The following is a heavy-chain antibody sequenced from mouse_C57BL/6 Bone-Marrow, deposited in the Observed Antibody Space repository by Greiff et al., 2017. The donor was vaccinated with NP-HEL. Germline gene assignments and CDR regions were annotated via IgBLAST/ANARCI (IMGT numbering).Heavy chain of an antibody. CDR3: AREGGLRRRTYAMDY. J-gene: IGHJ4*01. CDR1: GFTFSDYY. V-gene: IGHV5-16*01. Sequence: EVMLVGSEGGLVQPGSSMKLSCTASGFTFSDYYMAWVRQVPEKGLEWVANINYDGSSPYYLDSLKSRFIISRDNAKNILYLQMSSLKSDDTTTYYCAREGGLRRRTYAMDYWGQGTSVTVSS. CDR2: INYDGSSP. D-gene: IGHD2-4*01.